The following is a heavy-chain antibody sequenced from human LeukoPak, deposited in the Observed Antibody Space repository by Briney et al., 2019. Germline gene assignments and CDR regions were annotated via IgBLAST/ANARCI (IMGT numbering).Heavy chain of an antibody. Sequence: TLSLTCTVSGGSVSSHYWSWIRQPPGKALEWLALVQWDDDKRYSPSLKSRVTITKDTSKNQVVLTMTKMDPVDTATYYCAHATLVYDSSGYYMGWFDPWGQGTLVTVSS. V-gene: IGHV2-5*02. CDR1: GGSVSSHYWS. J-gene: IGHJ5*02. D-gene: IGHD3-22*01. CDR3: AHATLVYDSSGYYMGWFDP. CDR2: VQWDDDK.